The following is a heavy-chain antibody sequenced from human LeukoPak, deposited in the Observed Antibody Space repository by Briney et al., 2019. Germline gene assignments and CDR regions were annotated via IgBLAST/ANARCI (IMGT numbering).Heavy chain of an antibody. D-gene: IGHD6-13*01. CDR2: IIPIFGTA. CDR3: ASSAAGTAFDI. Sequence: ASVKVSCKASGGTFSSYAISWVRQAPGQGLEWMGGIIPIFGTANYAQKFQGRVTITTDESTSTAYMELSSLRSEDTAVCYCASSAAGTAFDIWGQGTMVTVSS. V-gene: IGHV1-69*05. CDR1: GGTFSSYA. J-gene: IGHJ3*02.